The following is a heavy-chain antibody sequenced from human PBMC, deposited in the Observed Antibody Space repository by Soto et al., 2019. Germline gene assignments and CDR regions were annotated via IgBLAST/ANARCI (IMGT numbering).Heavy chain of an antibody. J-gene: IGHJ4*02. CDR2: INPNSGGT. CDR1: GYTFTGYY. CDR3: ARDPSSDSGVFDY. Sequence: QVQLVQSGAEVKKPGASVKVSCKASGYTFTGYYMHWVRQAPGQGLEWMGWINPNSGGTNYAQKFQGWVTMTRDTSISTAYMELSRLRSDDTAEYYCARDPSSDSGVFDYWGQGTLVTVSS. V-gene: IGHV1-2*04.